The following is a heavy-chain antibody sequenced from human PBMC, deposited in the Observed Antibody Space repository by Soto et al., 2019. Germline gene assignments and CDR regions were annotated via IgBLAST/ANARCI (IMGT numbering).Heavy chain of an antibody. J-gene: IGHJ5*02. CDR1: GGSTCGHY. Sequence: SETLSLTCTVSGGSTCGHYWSWIRQPPGKGLEWIGYIYSSGSPHHNPSLKSRVIISEDRSKNQIYLKLSSVTAADTAVYYCAREYYYDSSGIGFDPWGPGTLVTVSS. CDR2: IYSSGSP. V-gene: IGHV4-59*11. CDR3: AREYYYDSSGIGFDP. D-gene: IGHD3-22*01.